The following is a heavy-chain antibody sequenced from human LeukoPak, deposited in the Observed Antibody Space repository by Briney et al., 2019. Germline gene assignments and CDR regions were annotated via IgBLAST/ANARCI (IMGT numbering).Heavy chain of an antibody. Sequence: PSETLSLTCTVSGGSIGDYYWSWIRQPPGKGLEWIGYIYYSGSTNYNPSLKSRVTVSANTSKNQISLKLTSVTAADTAVYYCASHPGVAAADYWGQGTLVTVSS. CDR2: IYYSGST. D-gene: IGHD2-15*01. CDR3: ASHPGVAAADY. CDR1: GGSIGDYY. V-gene: IGHV4-59*08. J-gene: IGHJ4*02.